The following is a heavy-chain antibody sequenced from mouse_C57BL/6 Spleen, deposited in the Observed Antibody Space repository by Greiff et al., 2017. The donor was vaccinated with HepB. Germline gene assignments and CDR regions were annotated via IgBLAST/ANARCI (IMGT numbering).Heavy chain of an antibody. D-gene: IGHD2-1*01. CDR1: GFTFSSYG. V-gene: IGHV5-6*01. CDR3: ARDGNFYAMDY. Sequence: DVHLVESGGDLVKPGGSLKLSCAASGFTFSSYGMSWVRQTPDKRLEWVATISSGGSYTYYPDSVKGRFTISRDNAKNTLYLQMSSLKSEDTAMYYCARDGNFYAMDYWGQGTSVTVSS. CDR2: ISSGGSYT. J-gene: IGHJ4*01.